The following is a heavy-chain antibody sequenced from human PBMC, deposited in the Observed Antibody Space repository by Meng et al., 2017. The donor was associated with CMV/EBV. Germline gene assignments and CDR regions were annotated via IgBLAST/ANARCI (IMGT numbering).Heavy chain of an antibody. D-gene: IGHD3-16*01. Sequence: QGQRQDPGPGLVQPSDTLSLTCIVSGASIKNYNWNWVRQPAGQGLEWIGLIQVIGHTVYNPSLKSRVTVSLDASKSQFSLTLNSVTAADTATYYCAGSRPGGGACDYWGQGILVTVSS. CDR3: AGSRPGGGACDY. V-gene: IGHV4-4*07. CDR1: GASIKNYN. CDR2: IQVIGHT. J-gene: IGHJ4*02.